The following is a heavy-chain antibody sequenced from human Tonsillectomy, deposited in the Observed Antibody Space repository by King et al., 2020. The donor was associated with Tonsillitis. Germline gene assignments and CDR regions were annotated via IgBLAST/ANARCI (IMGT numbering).Heavy chain of an antibody. Sequence: VQLVESGAEVKKPGASVKVSCKASGYTFTSYGISLVRQAPGQGLEWMGWISAYNGNTNYVQNFQGRVTMTADTSTSTAYMELRSLRSDDTAVYYCAKDRAPGVVMTTPDFDYWGQGTLVTVSS. CDR1: GYTFTSYG. V-gene: IGHV1-18*01. CDR2: ISAYNGNT. CDR3: AKDRAPGVVMTTPDFDY. D-gene: IGHD3-22*01. J-gene: IGHJ4*02.